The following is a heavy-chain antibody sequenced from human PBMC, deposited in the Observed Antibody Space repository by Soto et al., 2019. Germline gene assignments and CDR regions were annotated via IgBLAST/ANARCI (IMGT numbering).Heavy chain of an antibody. J-gene: IGHJ4*02. CDR1: GFTFNTHW. CDR2: IYFDGITT. Sequence: HPGGSLRLSCTASGFTFNTHWMHWVRQAPGKGLVWVSRIYFDGITTNYAESVKGRLTVSRDNAKNTVYLHVNTLSDEDTAVYYCARGGAMGVDYWGQGTLVTVSS. CDR3: ARGGAMGVDY. D-gene: IGHD1-26*01. V-gene: IGHV3-74*01.